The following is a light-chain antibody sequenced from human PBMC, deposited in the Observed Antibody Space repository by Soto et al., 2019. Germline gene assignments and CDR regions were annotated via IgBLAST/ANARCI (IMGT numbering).Light chain of an antibody. CDR1: SSDVGGYNF. J-gene: IGLJ1*01. CDR2: EVN. V-gene: IGLV2-8*01. CDR3: SSYAGSNNRYV. Sequence: QSALTQPPSASGSPGQSVTISCTGTSSDVGGYNFVSWYQQHPDKAPKLIIYEVNKRPSGVPDRFSGSKSGNTASLTVSGLQAEDEADFYCSSYAGSNNRYVFGTGTKLTFL.